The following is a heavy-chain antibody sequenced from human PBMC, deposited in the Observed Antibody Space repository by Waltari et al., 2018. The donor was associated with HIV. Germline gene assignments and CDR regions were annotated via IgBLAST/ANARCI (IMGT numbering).Heavy chain of an antibody. CDR2: ISSTNTYV. D-gene: IGHD6-19*01. J-gene: IGHJ4*02. CDR1: GFTFSTYS. V-gene: IGHV3-21*01. Sequence: EVHLVESGGGLVKPGGSLRLSCAASGFTFSTYSMNWVRQGPGKGCECVSSISSTNTYVYYADSVRGQFTISRDNAKDSLYLQMNSLRAEDTAVYYCAGANSGWPYYFDFWGQGTLVTVSS. CDR3: AGANSGWPYYFDF.